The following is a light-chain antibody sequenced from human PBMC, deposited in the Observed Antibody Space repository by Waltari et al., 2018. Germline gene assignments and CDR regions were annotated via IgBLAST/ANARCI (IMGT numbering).Light chain of an antibody. CDR3: FSYRRSSTWV. J-gene: IGLJ3*02. CDR1: SSDVGGYDY. Sequence: QSALTQPASVSGSPGQSITISCTGTSSDVGGYDYVSWYQQHPGKAPKLLRYDVTKRPSGVSNRCSGSKSANTASLTISGLQAEDEADYYCFSYRRSSTWVFGEGTKLTVL. CDR2: DVT. V-gene: IGLV2-14*03.